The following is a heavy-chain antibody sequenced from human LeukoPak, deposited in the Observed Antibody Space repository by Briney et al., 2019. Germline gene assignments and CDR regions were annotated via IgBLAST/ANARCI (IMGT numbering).Heavy chain of an antibody. Sequence: GASVKVSCKASGYTFTSYYMHWVRQAPGQGLEWMGWISAYNGNTNYAQKLQGRVTMTTDTSTSTAYMELRSLRSDDTAVYYCARDIEGSYGVDAFDIWGQGTMVTVSS. CDR2: ISAYNGNT. V-gene: IGHV1-18*04. J-gene: IGHJ3*02. D-gene: IGHD5-18*01. CDR1: GYTFTSYY. CDR3: ARDIEGSYGVDAFDI.